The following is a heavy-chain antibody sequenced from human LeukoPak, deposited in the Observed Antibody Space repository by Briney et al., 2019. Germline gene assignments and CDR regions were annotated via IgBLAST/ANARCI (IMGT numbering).Heavy chain of an antibody. CDR2: INHSGST. CDR1: GGSFSGYY. Sequence: SETLSLTCAVYGGSFSGYYWSWIRQPPGKGLEWIGEINHSGSTNYNPSLKSRVTISVDTSKNQFSLELSSVTAADTAVYYCARRIAVAPGGAFDIWGQGTMVTVSS. CDR3: ARRIAVAPGGAFDI. V-gene: IGHV4-34*01. D-gene: IGHD6-19*01. J-gene: IGHJ3*02.